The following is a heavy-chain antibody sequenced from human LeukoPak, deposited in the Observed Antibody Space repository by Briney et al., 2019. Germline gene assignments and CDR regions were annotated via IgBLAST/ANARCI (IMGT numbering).Heavy chain of an antibody. V-gene: IGHV3-73*01. CDR1: GFTFSGSA. CDR3: TSLGGYPDY. CDR2: IRSKANSYAT. J-gene: IGHJ4*02. Sequence: GGSLRLSCASSGFTFSGSAMHWVRQASGKGLEWVGRIRSKANSYATAYAASVKGRFTISRDDSKNTAYLQMNSLKTEDTAVYYCTSLGGYPDYWGQGTLVTVSS. D-gene: IGHD5-12*01.